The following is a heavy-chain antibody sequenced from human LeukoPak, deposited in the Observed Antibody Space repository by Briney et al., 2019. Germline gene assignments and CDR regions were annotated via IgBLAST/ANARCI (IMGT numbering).Heavy chain of an antibody. D-gene: IGHD3-10*01. CDR1: GYTFTGYY. J-gene: IGHJ6*03. Sequence: ASVKVSCKASGYTFTGYYMHWVRQAPGQGLEWRGRINPNSGGTNYAQKFQGRVTMTRDTSISTAYMELSRLRSDDTAVYYCASTFRTRGYYMDVWGKGTTVTVSS. CDR3: ASTFRTRGYYMDV. CDR2: INPNSGGT. V-gene: IGHV1-2*06.